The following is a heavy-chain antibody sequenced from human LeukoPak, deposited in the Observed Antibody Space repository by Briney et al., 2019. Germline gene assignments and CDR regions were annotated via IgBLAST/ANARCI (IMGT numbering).Heavy chain of an antibody. D-gene: IGHD1-26*01. V-gene: IGHV4-34*01. CDR2: INHSGST. CDR1: GGSFSGYY. CDR3: AAWELLR. Sequence: SETLSLTCAVYGGSFSGYYWSWIRQPPGKGLEWIGEINHSGSTNYNPSLKSRVTISVDTSKNQFSLKLSSVTAVDTAVYYCAAWELLRWGQGTLVTVSS. J-gene: IGHJ4*02.